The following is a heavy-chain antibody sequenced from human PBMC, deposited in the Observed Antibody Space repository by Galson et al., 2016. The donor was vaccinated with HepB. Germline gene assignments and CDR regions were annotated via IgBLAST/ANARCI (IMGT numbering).Heavy chain of an antibody. CDR1: GYTFTSFY. CDR2: INPSVGRT. D-gene: IGHD2-21*02. V-gene: IGHV1-46*01. Sequence: SVKVSCKASGYTFTSFYIHWVRQAPGQGLECMGIINPSVGRTTYSQNFQGRVTMPGDTSTSTVYMELTSLRSEDTAVYYCARGMQKGAVTVRVGGDFWGQGTLVTVSS. CDR3: ARGMQKGAVTVRVGGDF. J-gene: IGHJ4*02.